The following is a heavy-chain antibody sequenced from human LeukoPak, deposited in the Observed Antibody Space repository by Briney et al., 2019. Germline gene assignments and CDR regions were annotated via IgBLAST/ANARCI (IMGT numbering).Heavy chain of an antibody. CDR3: ASSRAGYLFDY. Sequence: SQTLSLTCTVSAGSISSGGYYWSWIRQHPWKGLEWIGYIYYSGSTYYNPSLKSRLSISVDTSQNQFSLKLSSVTAADTAVYYCASSRAGYLFDYWGRGTLVTVSS. D-gene: IGHD5-24*01. J-gene: IGHJ4*02. CDR2: IYYSGST. V-gene: IGHV4-31*03. CDR1: AGSISSGGYY.